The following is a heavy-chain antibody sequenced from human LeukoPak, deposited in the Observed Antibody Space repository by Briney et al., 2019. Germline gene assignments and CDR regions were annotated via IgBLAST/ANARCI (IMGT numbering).Heavy chain of an antibody. V-gene: IGHV3-30*03. J-gene: IGHJ4*02. Sequence: GESLRLSCAASGFTFSSYGMHWVRQAPGKGLEWVAVISYDGSNKYYADSVKGRFTISRDNSKNTLYLQMNSLRAEDTAVYYCVRNNNNDYWGQGTLVTVSS. D-gene: IGHD2/OR15-2a*01. CDR1: GFTFSSYG. CDR2: ISYDGSNK. CDR3: VRNNNNDY.